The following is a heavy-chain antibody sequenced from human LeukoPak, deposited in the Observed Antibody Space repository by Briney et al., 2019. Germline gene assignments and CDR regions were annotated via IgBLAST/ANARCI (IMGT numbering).Heavy chain of an antibody. Sequence: GGSLRLSCAASGFTFSSYWMSWVRQAPGKGLEWVSAISGSGGSTYYADSVKGRFTISRDNSKNTLYLQMNSLRAEDTAVYYCAKYPTQWLVHRGDYWGQGTLVTVSS. D-gene: IGHD6-19*01. V-gene: IGHV3-23*01. CDR2: ISGSGGST. CDR1: GFTFSSYW. CDR3: AKYPTQWLVHRGDY. J-gene: IGHJ4*02.